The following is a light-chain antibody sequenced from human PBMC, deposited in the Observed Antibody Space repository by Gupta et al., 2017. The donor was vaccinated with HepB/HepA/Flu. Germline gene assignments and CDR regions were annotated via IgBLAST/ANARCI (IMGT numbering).Light chain of an antibody. J-gene: IGLJ2*01. V-gene: IGLV3-1*01. Sequence: SFELTQPPSVSVSPGQTATITCSGDKLRDNYACWYQQKPAQSPVMVIYKDIQRPSAISDRFSVSSSGNTATLTISETQALDEDDYYCQACDSSIVVFGGGTKLTVL. CDR3: QACDSSIVV. CDR1: KLRDNY. CDR2: KDI.